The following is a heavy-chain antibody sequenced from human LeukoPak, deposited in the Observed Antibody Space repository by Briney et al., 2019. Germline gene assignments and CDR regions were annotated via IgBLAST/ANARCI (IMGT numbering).Heavy chain of an antibody. CDR1: GGSISSYY. CDR2: IYTSGST. D-gene: IGHD2-8*01. CDR3: ARARAGEGNGATGYMDV. V-gene: IGHV4-4*07. J-gene: IGHJ6*03. Sequence: KTSETLSLTCTVSGGSISSYYWSWIRQPAGKGLEWIGRIYTSGSTNYNPSLKSRVTISVDTSKNQFSLKLSSVTAADTAVYYCARARAGEGNGATGYMDVWGKGTTVTVSS.